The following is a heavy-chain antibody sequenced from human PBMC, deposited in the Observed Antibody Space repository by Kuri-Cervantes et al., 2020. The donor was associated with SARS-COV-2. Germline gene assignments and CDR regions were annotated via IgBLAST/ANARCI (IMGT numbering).Heavy chain of an antibody. CDR2: RG. CDR1: GFTANTNY. V-gene: IGHV3-66*03. CDR3: AKDRGIGWFDP. Sequence: GGSLRLSCAASGFTANTNYMIWVRQAPGKGLEWVSLRGRHADSVKGRFTISRDNSKNTLYLQMNSLRAEDTAVYYCAKDRGIGWFDPWGQGTLVTVSS. J-gene: IGHJ5*02. D-gene: IGHD3-10*01.